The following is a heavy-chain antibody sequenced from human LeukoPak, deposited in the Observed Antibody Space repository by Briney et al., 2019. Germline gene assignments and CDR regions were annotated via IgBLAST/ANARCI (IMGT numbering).Heavy chain of an antibody. J-gene: IGHJ1*01. CDR2: INPSGGST. V-gene: IGHV1-46*01. D-gene: IGHD2-15*01. Sequence: APVKVSCKASGYTFTSYYMHWVRQAPGQGLEWMGIINPSGGSTSYAQKFQGRVTMTRDTSTSTVYMELSSLRSEDTAVYYCARAPYCSGGSCYSYFQHWGQGTLVTVSS. CDR3: ARAPYCSGGSCYSYFQH. CDR1: GYTFTSYY.